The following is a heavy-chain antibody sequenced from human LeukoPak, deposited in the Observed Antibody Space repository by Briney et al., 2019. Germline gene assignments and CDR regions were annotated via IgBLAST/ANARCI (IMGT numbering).Heavy chain of an antibody. V-gene: IGHV3-7*02. J-gene: IGHJ4*02. D-gene: IGHD6-19*01. CDR3: ARVAVAGVWDY. CDR2: IKQDGSEK. CDR1: GFTFSNAW. Sequence: PGGSLRLSCAASGFTFSNAWMSWVRQSPGKGLEWVANIKQDGSEKYYVDSVKGRFTISRDNAKNSLYLQMSSLRDEDTAVYYCARVAVAGVWDYWGQGTLVAVSS.